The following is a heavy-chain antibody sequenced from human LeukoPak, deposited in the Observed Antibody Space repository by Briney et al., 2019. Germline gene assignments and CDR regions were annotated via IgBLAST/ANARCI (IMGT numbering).Heavy chain of an antibody. CDR3: LPLAYVST. V-gene: IGHV3-74*01. D-gene: IGHD3-22*01. CDR1: GFSSFGRRW. CDR2: IKDDGTA. J-gene: IGHJ4*02. Sequence: GGSLSLLCAVSGFSSFGRRWMDLVRQVPGKGLVWVAVIKDDGTANYADSVKGRFTASRDDAKNTVYLQMSSLRAEDTAIYYCLPLAYVSTWGQGTLVTVCS.